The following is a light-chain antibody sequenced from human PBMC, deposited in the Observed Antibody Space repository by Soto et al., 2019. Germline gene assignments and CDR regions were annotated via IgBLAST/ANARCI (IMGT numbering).Light chain of an antibody. V-gene: IGKV3-15*01. CDR3: QQYYHWPWT. J-gene: IGKJ1*01. CDR2: GAS. CDR1: QGVSDN. Sequence: EIVMTQSPATLSVSPGERATLSCRASQGVSDNLAWFLQKPGQPPRLLIYGASTRATAVPGKFSGSGSGTEFTLTISSLQSEDFAAYFCQQYYHWPWTFGQGTRLEIK.